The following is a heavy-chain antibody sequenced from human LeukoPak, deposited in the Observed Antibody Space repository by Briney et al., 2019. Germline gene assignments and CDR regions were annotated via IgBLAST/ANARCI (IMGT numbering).Heavy chain of an antibody. J-gene: IGHJ4*02. CDR3: ATSCGDFWSGYSHCMAC. V-gene: IGHV3-53*01. CDR2: IYSDGRT. Sequence: GGSLRLSCAASGFTLSRNSMSWVRQAPGKGLEWVSIIYSDGRTYYADSVKGRFTISRDNSKNTLYLQINTLRAEDTAVYYCATSCGDFWSGYSHCMACWGQGTLVAISS. D-gene: IGHD3-3*01. CDR1: GFTLSRNS.